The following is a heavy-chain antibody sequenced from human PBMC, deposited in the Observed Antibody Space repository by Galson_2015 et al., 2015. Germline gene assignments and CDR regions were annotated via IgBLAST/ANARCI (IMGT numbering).Heavy chain of an antibody. CDR3: VKDRAIDY. V-gene: IGHV3-64D*08. Sequence: SLRLSCAASGFSFSSNAMHWVRQAPGKGLKYVASISHNGVKTYYADAVKGRFSISRDNSRNTLDLQMRSLRPEDTGVYYCVKDRAIDYWGQGTLVTVSS. D-gene: IGHD3-10*01. CDR2: ISHNGVKT. CDR1: GFSFSSNA. J-gene: IGHJ4*02.